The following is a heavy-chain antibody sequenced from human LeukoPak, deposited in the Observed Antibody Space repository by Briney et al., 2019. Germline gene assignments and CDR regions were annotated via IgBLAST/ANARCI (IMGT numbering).Heavy chain of an antibody. V-gene: IGHV1-18*04. CDR3: ARDKPAVTTSYYYGMDV. Sequence: ASVKVSCKASGYTFTSYGISWVRQAPGQGLEWMGWISAHNGNTNYAQKLQGRVTMTTDTSTSTAYMELRSLRSDDTAVYYCARDKPAVTTSYYYGMDVWGKGTTVTVSS. J-gene: IGHJ6*04. CDR1: GYTFTSYG. CDR2: ISAHNGNT. D-gene: IGHD4-17*01.